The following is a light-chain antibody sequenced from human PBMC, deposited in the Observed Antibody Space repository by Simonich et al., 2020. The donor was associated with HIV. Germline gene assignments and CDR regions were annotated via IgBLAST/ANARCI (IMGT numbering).Light chain of an antibody. CDR1: SSDVGGYKF. CDR2: DFN. J-gene: IGLJ2*01. Sequence: QSALTQPASVSGSPGQSITISCTGTSSDVGGYKFVSWYQQHPGKAPKLMIFDFNYVPSGVSTRFSGSKSGNTASLTISGLQAEDEADYYCSSYTSSSTLGVVFGGGTKLTVL. V-gene: IGLV2-14*03. CDR3: SSYTSSSTLGVV.